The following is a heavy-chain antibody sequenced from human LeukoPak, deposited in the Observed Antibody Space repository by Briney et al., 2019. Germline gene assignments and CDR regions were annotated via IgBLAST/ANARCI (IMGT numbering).Heavy chain of an antibody. V-gene: IGHV4-34*01. CDR2: INHSGST. Sequence: PSETLSLTCAVYGGSFSGYYWSWIRQPLGKGLEWIGEINHSGSTNYNPSLKSRVTISVDTSKNQFSLKLSSVTAADTAVYYCAINYYDRIYYYYMDVWGKGTTVTVSS. J-gene: IGHJ6*03. D-gene: IGHD3-22*01. CDR3: AINYYDRIYYYYMDV. CDR1: GGSFSGYY.